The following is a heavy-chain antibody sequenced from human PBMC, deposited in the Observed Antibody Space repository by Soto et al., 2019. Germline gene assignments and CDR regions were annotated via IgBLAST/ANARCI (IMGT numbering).Heavy chain of an antibody. D-gene: IGHD1-26*01. CDR3: ARGVGVPAEDGWYFDL. Sequence: GASVKVSCKASGGTFSSYAISWVRQAPGQGLEWMGGIIPIFGTANYAQKFQGRVTITADESTSTAYMELSSLRSEDTAVYYCARGVGVPAEDGWYFDLWGRGTLVTVSS. CDR2: IIPIFGTA. J-gene: IGHJ2*01. V-gene: IGHV1-69*13. CDR1: GGTFSSYA.